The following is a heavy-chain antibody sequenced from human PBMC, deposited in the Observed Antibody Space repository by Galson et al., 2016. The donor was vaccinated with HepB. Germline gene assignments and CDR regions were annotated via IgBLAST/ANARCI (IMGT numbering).Heavy chain of an antibody. CDR1: GGSISSYY. J-gene: IGHJ6*02. CDR2: IDYSGTT. CDR3: AGTDCSSTSCYYGSYYYYFGIDV. D-gene: IGHD2-2*01. Sequence: SETLSLTCTVSGGSISSYYWSWIRQPPGKGLEWIGYIDYSGTTNYNPSLKSRVSISVDTSKNQFSLKLSSVTDADTAIYYCAGTDCSSTSCYYGSYYYYFGIDVWGQGTTVTVSS. V-gene: IGHV4-59*01.